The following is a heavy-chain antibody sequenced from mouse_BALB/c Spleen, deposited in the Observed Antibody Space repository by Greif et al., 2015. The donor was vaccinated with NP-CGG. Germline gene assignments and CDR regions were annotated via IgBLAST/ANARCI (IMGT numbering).Heavy chain of an antibody. CDR3: ARYEPDGYFDY. D-gene: IGHD2-3*01. CDR2: ISSGSSTI. V-gene: IGHV5-17*02. CDR1: GFTFSSFG. Sequence: EVMLVESGGGLVQPGGSRKLSCAASGFTFSSFGMHWVRQAPEKGLEWVAYISSGSSTIYYADTVKGRFTISRDNPKNTLFLQMTSLRSEDTAMYYCARYEPDGYFDYWGQGTTLTVSS. J-gene: IGHJ2*01.